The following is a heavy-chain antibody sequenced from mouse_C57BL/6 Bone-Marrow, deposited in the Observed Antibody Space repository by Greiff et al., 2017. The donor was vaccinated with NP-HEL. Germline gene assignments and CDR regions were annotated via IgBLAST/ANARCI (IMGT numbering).Heavy chain of an antibody. D-gene: IGHD2-3*01. CDR1: GFSFTSYG. CDR3: AKKEEYDGHWYFDV. V-gene: IGHV2-5*01. J-gene: IGHJ1*03. CDR2: IWSGGST. Sequence: QVQLQQSGPGLVQPSQSLSITCTVSGFSFTSYGVHWVRQSPGKGLEWLGVIWSGGSTDYNAAIMSRRSITKDNSKSQVFFKMNSLQAGDTAIYYCAKKEEYDGHWYFDVWRTDTTVTVSS.